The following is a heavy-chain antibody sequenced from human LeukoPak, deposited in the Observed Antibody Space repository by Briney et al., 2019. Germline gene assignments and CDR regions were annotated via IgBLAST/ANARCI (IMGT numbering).Heavy chain of an antibody. D-gene: IGHD2-2*01. J-gene: IGHJ4*02. V-gene: IGHV4-39*01. CDR3: ARSSPDYCSSTSCLYDY. CDR2: IYYSGST. CDR1: GGSISSSSYY. Sequence: SETLSLTCTVSGGSISSSSYYWGWIRQPPGKGLEWIGSIYYSGSTYYNPSLKSRVTISVDTSKNQFSLKLSSVTAADTAVYYCARSSPDYCSSTSCLYDYWGQGTLVTVSS.